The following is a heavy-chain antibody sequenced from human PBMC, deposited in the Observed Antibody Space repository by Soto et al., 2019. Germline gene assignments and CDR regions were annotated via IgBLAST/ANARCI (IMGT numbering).Heavy chain of an antibody. CDR2: ISAYNGNT. CDR3: AKKLPGPYYYGMDV. J-gene: IGHJ6*02. CDR1: GYTFTSYG. V-gene: IGHV1-18*01. Sequence: ASVKVSCKASGYTFTSYGISWVRQAPGQGLEWMGWISAYNGNTNYAQKLQGRVTMTTDTSTSTAYMELRSLRSDDTAVYYCAKKLPGPYYYGMDVWGQATTVTVPS. D-gene: IGHD1-7*01.